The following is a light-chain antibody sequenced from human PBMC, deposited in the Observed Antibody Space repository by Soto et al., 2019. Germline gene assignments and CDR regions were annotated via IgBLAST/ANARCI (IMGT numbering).Light chain of an antibody. Sequence: QSVLTQPPSVSGTPGQGVSISCSGSSSNIGNNPVNWYQQLPGMAPKLLIHTNDQRPSGVPDRFSGSKSGTSGSLAISGLQSEYEADYYCAAWDGSLSALVFGGGTKLTVL. CDR2: TND. CDR3: AAWDGSLSALV. J-gene: IGLJ2*01. CDR1: SSNIGNNP. V-gene: IGLV1-44*01.